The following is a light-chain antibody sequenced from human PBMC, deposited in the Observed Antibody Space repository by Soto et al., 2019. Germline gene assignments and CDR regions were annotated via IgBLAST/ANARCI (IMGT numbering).Light chain of an antibody. CDR1: SSNIGNYA. CDR2: SDD. Sequence: QSVLTQPPSVSEAPRQRVTISCLGSSSNIGNYAVNWYQQLPGKAPKLLIYSDDLLPSGVSDRFSGSKSGTSASLAISGLQSEDEANYYCAVWDDSLNGYVFGSGTKLTV. CDR3: AVWDDSLNGYV. J-gene: IGLJ1*01. V-gene: IGLV1-36*01.